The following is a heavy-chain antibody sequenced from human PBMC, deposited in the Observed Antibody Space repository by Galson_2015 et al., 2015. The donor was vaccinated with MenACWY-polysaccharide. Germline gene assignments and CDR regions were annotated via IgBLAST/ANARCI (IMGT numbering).Heavy chain of an antibody. CDR2: INSDGSRT. D-gene: IGHD2-2*02. CDR3: WTYCSSPSCYTAIPS. CDR1: GFTFSRYW. V-gene: IGHV3-74*01. J-gene: IGHJ4*02. Sequence: SLRLSCAASGFTFSRYWMHWVRQAPGKGLVWLSVINSDGSRTTDADFVKGRFTTSRDNAKNTLYLQMNSLRAEDTAVYYCWTYCSSPSCYTAIPSGGQGTLVTVSS.